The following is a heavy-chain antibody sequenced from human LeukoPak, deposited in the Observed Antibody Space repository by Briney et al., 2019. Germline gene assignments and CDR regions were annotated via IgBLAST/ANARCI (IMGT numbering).Heavy chain of an antibody. CDR3: AKESLHVV. V-gene: IGHV3-30*18. CDR2: ISYDGSNK. CDR1: GFTFSSYG. Sequence: PGRSLRLSCAASGFTFSSYGMHWVRQAPGKGLEGVAVISYDGSNKYYADSVKGRFTISRDNSKNTLYLQMNSLRAEDTAVYYCAKESLHVVWGQGTLVTVSS. D-gene: IGHD2-15*01. J-gene: IGHJ4*02.